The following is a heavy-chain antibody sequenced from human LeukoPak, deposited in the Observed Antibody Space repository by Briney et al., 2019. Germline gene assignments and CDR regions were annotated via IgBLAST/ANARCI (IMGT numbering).Heavy chain of an antibody. CDR3: ARSVERFGELLGTIDY. Sequence: GASVKVSCKASGGTFSSYAISWVRQAPGQGLEWMGGIIPIFGTANYAQKFQGRVTITADESTSTAYMELSSLRSEDTAVYYCARSVERFGELLGTIDYWGQGTLVTVSS. CDR1: GGTFSSYA. V-gene: IGHV1-69*13. CDR2: IIPIFGTA. D-gene: IGHD3-10*01. J-gene: IGHJ4*02.